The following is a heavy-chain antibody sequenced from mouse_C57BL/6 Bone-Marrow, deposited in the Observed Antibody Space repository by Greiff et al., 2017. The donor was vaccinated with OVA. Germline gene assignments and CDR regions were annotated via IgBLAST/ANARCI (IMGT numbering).Heavy chain of an antibody. J-gene: IGHJ2*01. D-gene: IGHD2-2*01. CDR2: ISSGGSYT. CDR3: ARRGLRRGISYFDD. CDR1: GFTFSSYG. Sequence: EVQRVQPGADLVKPGGSLKLSCAASGFTFSSYGMSWVRQTPDQRLEWVATISSGGSYTYYPDRVKGRSTMTVDNASNTLYMQMSSLKSEDTAVYYCARRGLRRGISYFDDWGQGTTVTVSS. V-gene: IGHV5-6*01.